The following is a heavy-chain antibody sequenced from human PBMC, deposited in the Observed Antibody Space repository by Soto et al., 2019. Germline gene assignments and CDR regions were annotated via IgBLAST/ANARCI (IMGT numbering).Heavy chain of an antibody. Sequence: QVQLVQSVAEVKKPGASVKVSCKASGYTFTSYDINWVRQATGQGLEWMGWMNPNSGNTGYAQKFQGRVTMTRNTSISTAYMELSSLRSEDTAVYYCAIVTIFGVVTLNFGMDVWGQGTTVTVSS. CDR2: MNPNSGNT. CDR3: AIVTIFGVVTLNFGMDV. D-gene: IGHD3-3*01. CDR1: GYTFTSYD. J-gene: IGHJ6*02. V-gene: IGHV1-8*01.